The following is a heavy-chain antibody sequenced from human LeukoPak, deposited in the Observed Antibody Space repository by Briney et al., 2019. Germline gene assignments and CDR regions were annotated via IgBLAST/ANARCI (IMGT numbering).Heavy chain of an antibody. CDR1: GFTFSGSA. J-gene: IGHJ4*02. CDR2: IRSKANNYAT. CDR3: TRRGVGVTGLDY. V-gene: IGHV3-73*01. Sequence: QPGGSLKLSCVASGFTFSGSAMHWVRQASGKGLEWVGRIRSKANNYATAYAASVRGRFTIFRDDSKNTAYLQMDSLKTEDTAVYFCTRRGVGVTGLDYWGQGTLVTVSS. D-gene: IGHD1-26*01.